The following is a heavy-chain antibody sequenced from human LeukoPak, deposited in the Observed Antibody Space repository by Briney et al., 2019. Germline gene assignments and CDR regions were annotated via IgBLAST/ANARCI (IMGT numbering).Heavy chain of an antibody. V-gene: IGHV1-46*01. CDR1: GYTFTSYY. CDR2: INPSGGST. J-gene: IGHJ6*02. Sequence: PWASVKVSCKASGYTFTSYYMHWVRQAPGQGLEWMGIINPSGGSTSYAQKFQGRVTMTRDTSTSTAYMELRSLRSDDTAVYYCASTKDIVVVPAAMRWANYYYYGMDVWGQGTTVTVSS. CDR3: ASTKDIVVVPAAMRWANYYYYGMDV. D-gene: IGHD2-2*01.